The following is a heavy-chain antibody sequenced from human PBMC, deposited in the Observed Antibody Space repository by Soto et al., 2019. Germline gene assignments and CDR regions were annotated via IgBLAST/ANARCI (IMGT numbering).Heavy chain of an antibody. V-gene: IGHV5-10-1*01. D-gene: IGHD2-2*01. CDR3: ARLREYQLQTGIDIYYFGD. Sequence: PGESLKISCKGSGYSFSSYWISWVRQMPGKGLEWMGRIDPSDSYTNYSPSFQGHVTISADKSISTAYLQWSSLKASDTAMYYCARLREYQLQTGIDIYYFGDWGQGTLVTVSS. CDR1: GYSFSSYW. CDR2: IDPSDSYT. J-gene: IGHJ4*02.